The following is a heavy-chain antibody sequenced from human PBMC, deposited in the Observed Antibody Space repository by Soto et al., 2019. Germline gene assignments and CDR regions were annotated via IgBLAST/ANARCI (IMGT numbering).Heavy chain of an antibody. J-gene: IGHJ4*02. Sequence: SETLSLTCTVSGGSISSYYWSWIRQPPGKGLEWIGYIYYSGSTNYNPSLKSRVTISVDTSKNQFSLKLSSVTAADTAVYYCARERDNAYSGYEYFDYWGQGTLVTVSS. D-gene: IGHD5-12*01. CDR1: GGSISSYY. V-gene: IGHV4-59*01. CDR3: ARERDNAYSGYEYFDY. CDR2: IYYSGST.